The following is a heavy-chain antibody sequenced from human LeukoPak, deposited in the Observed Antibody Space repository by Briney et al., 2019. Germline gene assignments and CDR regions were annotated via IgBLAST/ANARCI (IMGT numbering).Heavy chain of an antibody. D-gene: IGHD5-18*01. Sequence: SETLSLTCAVYGGSFSGYYWSWIRQPPGKGLEWIGEINHSGSTNYNPSLKSRVTISVGTSKNQFSLKLSSVTAADTAVYYCARGEGYGSYYFDYWGQGTLVTVSS. CDR3: ARGEGYGSYYFDY. CDR2: INHSGST. J-gene: IGHJ4*02. CDR1: GGSFSGYY. V-gene: IGHV4-34*01.